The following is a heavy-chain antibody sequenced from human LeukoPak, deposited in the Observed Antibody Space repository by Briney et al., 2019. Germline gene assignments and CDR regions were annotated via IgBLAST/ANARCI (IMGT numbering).Heavy chain of an antibody. CDR2: IHYSGST. V-gene: IGHV4-39*07. CDR3: ARVYSSSWLTIDY. D-gene: IGHD6-13*01. CDR1: GGSINISYYY. J-gene: IGHJ4*02. Sequence: TSETLSLTCTVSGGSINISYYYWGWIRQPPGKGLEWIGSIHYSGSTYYYPSLKSRVTISVDTSKNQFSLKLNSVTAADTAVYYCARVYSSSWLTIDYWGQGTLVTVSS.